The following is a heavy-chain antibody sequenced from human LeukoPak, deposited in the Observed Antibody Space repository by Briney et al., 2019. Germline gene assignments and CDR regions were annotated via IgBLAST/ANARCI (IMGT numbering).Heavy chain of an antibody. CDR2: IRSKANSYAT. CDR1: GFTFSGSA. D-gene: IGHD1-7*01. J-gene: IGHJ6*02. Sequence: GGSLRLSCAASGFTFSGSAMHWVRQASGKGLEWVGRIRSKANSYATAYAASVKGRFTISRDDSKNTAYLQMNSLKTEDTAVYYCTRTRRTGTTLAYYYGMDVWGQGTTVTVSS. V-gene: IGHV3-73*01. CDR3: TRTRRTGTTLAYYYGMDV.